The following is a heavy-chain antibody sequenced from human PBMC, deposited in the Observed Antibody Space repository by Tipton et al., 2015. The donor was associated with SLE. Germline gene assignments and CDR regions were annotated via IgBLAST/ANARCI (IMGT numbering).Heavy chain of an antibody. D-gene: IGHD6-6*01. CDR2: ISYDGSNK. V-gene: IGHV3-30-3*02. CDR3: AKDSLSSSTALCY. CDR1: GFTFSSYA. J-gene: IGHJ4*02. Sequence: SLRLSCAASGFTFSSYAMHWVRQAPGKGLEWVAVISYDGSNKYYADSVKGRFTISRDNSKNTLYLQMNSLRAEDTAVYYCAKDSLSSSTALCYWGQGTLVTVSS.